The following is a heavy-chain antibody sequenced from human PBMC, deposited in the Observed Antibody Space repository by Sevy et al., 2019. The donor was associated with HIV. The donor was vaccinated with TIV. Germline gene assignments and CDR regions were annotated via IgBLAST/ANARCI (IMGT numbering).Heavy chain of an antibody. CDR2: IKQDGSEK. D-gene: IGHD6-19*01. J-gene: IGHJ6*03. V-gene: IGHV3-7*03. CDR3: AREEAGTPYYYYYYMDV. Sequence: GGSLRLSCAASGFTFSSYWMSWVRQAPGEGLEWVANIKQDGSEKYYVDSVKGRFTISRDNAKNSLYLQMNSLRAEDTAVYYCAREEAGTPYYYYYYMDVWGKGTTVTVSS. CDR1: GFTFSSYW.